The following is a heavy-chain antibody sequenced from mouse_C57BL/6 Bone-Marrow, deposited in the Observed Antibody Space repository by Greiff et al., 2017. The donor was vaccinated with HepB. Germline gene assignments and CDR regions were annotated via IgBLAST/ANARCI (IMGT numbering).Heavy chain of an antibody. J-gene: IGHJ4*01. V-gene: IGHV1-18*01. CDR2: INPNNGGT. CDR3: ARRITTVGGGDY. Sequence: VQLQQSGPELVKPGASVKIPCKASGYTFTDYNMDWVKQSHGKSLEWIGDINPNNGGTIYNQKFKGKATLTVDKSSSTAYMELRSLTSEDTAVYYCARRITTVGGGDYWGQGTSVTVSS. D-gene: IGHD1-1*01. CDR1: GYTFTDYN.